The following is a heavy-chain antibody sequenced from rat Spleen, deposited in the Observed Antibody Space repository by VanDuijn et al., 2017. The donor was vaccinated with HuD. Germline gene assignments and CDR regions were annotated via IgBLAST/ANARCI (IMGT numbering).Heavy chain of an antibody. D-gene: IGHD1-6*01. Sequence: EVQLVESGGGLVQPGRSLKLSCTASGFTFSNFDMAWVRQAPKKGLEWVASISYEGSSTYYRDSVKGRFTISRDNAKSTLSLQMDSLRSEDTATYYCARRHYGYTDYFDYWGQGVMVTVSS. CDR2: ISYEGSST. CDR1: GFTFSNFD. J-gene: IGHJ2*01. V-gene: IGHV5-7*01. CDR3: ARRHYGYTDYFDY.